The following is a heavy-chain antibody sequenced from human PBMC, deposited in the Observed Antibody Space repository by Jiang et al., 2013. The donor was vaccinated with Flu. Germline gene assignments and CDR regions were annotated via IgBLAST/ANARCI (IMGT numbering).Heavy chain of an antibody. CDR2: INHSGST. CDR1: GGSFSGYY. D-gene: IGHD4-17*01. CDR3: ARTTVKYYFDY. Sequence: LLKPSETLSLTCAVYGGSFSGYYWSWIRQPPGKGLEWIGEINHSGSTNYNPSLKSRVTISVDTSKNQFSLKLSSVTAADTAVYYCARTTVKYYFDYWGQGTLVTVS. J-gene: IGHJ4*02. V-gene: IGHV4-34*01.